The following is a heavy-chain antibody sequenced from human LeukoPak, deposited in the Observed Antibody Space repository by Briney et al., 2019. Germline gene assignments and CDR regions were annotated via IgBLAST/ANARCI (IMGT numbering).Heavy chain of an antibody. Sequence: GGSLRLSCAASGFTFSSYGMHWVRQAPGKGLEWVAFIRYDGSNKYYADSVKGRFTISRDNSKNTLYLQMNSLRAEDTAVHYCAKAWRYYDSSGYYDYWGQGTLVTVSS. CDR2: IRYDGSNK. J-gene: IGHJ4*02. CDR1: GFTFSSYG. CDR3: AKAWRYYDSSGYYDY. D-gene: IGHD3-22*01. V-gene: IGHV3-30*02.